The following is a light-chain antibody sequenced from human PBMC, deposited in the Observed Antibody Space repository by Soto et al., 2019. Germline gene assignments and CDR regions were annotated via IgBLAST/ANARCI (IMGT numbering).Light chain of an antibody. Sequence: EIVLTQSPGTLSLSPGERATLSCRASQSVSSSYLAWYQQKPGRAPRLLIYGASTRATGIPARFSGSGSGTDFTLTISSLEPEDFAVYYCQQRSNWPITFGQGTRLEIK. V-gene: IGKV3D-20*02. CDR3: QQRSNWPIT. CDR2: GAS. CDR1: QSVSSSY. J-gene: IGKJ5*01.